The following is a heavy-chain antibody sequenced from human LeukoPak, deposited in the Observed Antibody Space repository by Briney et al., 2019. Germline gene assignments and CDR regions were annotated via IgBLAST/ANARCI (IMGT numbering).Heavy chain of an antibody. D-gene: IGHD5-18*01. CDR1: GFTFSSYW. Sequence: GGSLRLSCAASGFTFSSYWMSWVRQAPGKGLEWVANIKQDGSEKYYVDSVKGRFTISRDNAKNSLYLQMNSLRAEDTAVYYCARDLRGYSYGSDDYWGQGTLVTVSS. V-gene: IGHV3-7*01. CDR2: IKQDGSEK. CDR3: ARDLRGYSYGSDDY. J-gene: IGHJ4*02.